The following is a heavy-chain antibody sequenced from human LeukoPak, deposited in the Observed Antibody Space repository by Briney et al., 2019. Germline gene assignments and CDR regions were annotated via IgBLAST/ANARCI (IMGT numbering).Heavy chain of an antibody. CDR3: ARDPHSLDY. V-gene: IGHV3-48*01. CDR2: IAYTGTI. J-gene: IGHJ4*02. Sequence: GGSLRLSCTASGFTFSSYSMNWVRQAPGKGLEWVAYIAYTGTIHYADSVRGRFAISRDNAKSSLFLQLNSLRAEDTAVYYCARDPHSLDYWGQGTLVTVSS. CDR1: GFTFSSYS.